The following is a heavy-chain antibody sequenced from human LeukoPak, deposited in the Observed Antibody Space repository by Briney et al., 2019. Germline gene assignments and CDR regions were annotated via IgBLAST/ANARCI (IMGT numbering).Heavy chain of an antibody. V-gene: IGHV4-59*01. CDR1: GGSISRYY. Sequence: SETLSLTCTVSGGSISRYYWNWIRQSPGKGLEWIGYIFYNGSTHYNPSLKSRVTISVDTSRNQFSLKLSSVTAADTAVYYCARAPNPDFFDDWGQGTLVTVSS. D-gene: IGHD2-8*01. CDR3: ARAPNPDFFDD. CDR2: IFYNGST. J-gene: IGHJ4*02.